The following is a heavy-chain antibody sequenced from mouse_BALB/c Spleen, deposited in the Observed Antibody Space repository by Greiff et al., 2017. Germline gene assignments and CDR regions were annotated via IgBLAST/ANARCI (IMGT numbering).Heavy chain of an antibody. CDR1: GFNIKDTY. J-gene: IGHJ4*01. Sequence: EVQLQQSGAELVKPGASVKLSCTASGFNIKDTYMHWVKQRPEQGLEWIGRIDPANGNTKYDPKFQGKATITADTSSNTAYLQLSSLTSEDTAVYYCASRGGYDAMDYWGQGTSVTVSS. CDR3: ASRGGYDAMDY. CDR2: IDPANGNT. V-gene: IGHV14-3*02.